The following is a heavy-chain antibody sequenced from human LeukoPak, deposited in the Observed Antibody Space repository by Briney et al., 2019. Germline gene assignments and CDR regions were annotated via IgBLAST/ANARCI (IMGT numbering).Heavy chain of an antibody. V-gene: IGHV1-46*01. CDR3: ARSLDGYADY. CDR2: INPDGGNT. J-gene: IGHJ4*02. D-gene: IGHD5-24*01. CDR1: GYTFTNSY. Sequence: ASVKVSCKASGYTFTNSYIHWVRQAPGQVLEWMGLINPDGGNTNYAQNFQGRVTLTRDTSTSTVYMELSSLRSEDTAVYYCARSLDGYADYWGQGTLVTVSS.